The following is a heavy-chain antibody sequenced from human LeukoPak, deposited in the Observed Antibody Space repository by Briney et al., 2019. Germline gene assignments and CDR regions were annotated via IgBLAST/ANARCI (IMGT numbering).Heavy chain of an antibody. CDR2: ISYDGSNK. CDR3: ARDKTPYYYDSSGYYFDY. Sequence: PGGSLRLSCAASGFTFSSYAMHWVRQAPGKGLEWVAVISYDGSNKYYADSVKGRFTISRDNSKNTLYLQMNSLRAEDTAVYYCARDKTPYYYDSSGYYFDYWGQGTLVTVSS. J-gene: IGHJ4*02. D-gene: IGHD3-22*01. CDR1: GFTFSSYA. V-gene: IGHV3-30-3*01.